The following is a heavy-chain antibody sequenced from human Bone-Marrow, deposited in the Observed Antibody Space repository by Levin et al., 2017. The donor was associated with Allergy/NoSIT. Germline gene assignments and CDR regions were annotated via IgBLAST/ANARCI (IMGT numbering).Heavy chain of an antibody. D-gene: IGHD3-9*01. CDR3: AKFRSYYDILTGSEYFQH. V-gene: IGHV3-23*01. CDR2: ISLSGGST. CDR1: GFTFSNYA. J-gene: IGHJ1*01. Sequence: GASVKVSCAASGFTFSNYAMTWVRQAPGKGLEWVSAISLSGGSTNYADSVKGRFTISRDNSKNTLYLQMNSLRAEDTAVYYCAKFRSYYDILTGSEYFQHWGQGTLVTVSS.